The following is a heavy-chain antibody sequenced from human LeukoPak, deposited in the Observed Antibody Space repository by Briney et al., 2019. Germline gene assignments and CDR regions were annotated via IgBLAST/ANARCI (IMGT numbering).Heavy chain of an antibody. CDR1: GFTFSSYS. Sequence: GGSLRLSCAASGFTFSSYSMNWVRQAPGKGLEWVSSISSSSSYIYYADSVKGRFTISRDNAKNSLYLQMNSLRAEDTALYYCAKSIALYYYYGMDVWGQGTTVTVSS. CDR3: AKSIALYYYYGMDV. V-gene: IGHV3-21*04. J-gene: IGHJ6*02. CDR2: ISSSSSYI.